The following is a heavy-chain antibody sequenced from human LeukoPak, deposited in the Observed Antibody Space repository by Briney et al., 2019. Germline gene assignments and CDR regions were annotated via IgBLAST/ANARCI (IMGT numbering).Heavy chain of an antibody. CDR1: GGSINPYY. Sequence: SETLSLTCTVSGGSINPYYWSWIRQPPGKGLEWIGFVYYTGSTNYSPSLRSRVTISRDTSKNQFSLRLSSVTAADTAVYYCARALGYSSPFDYWGQGTLVTVSS. J-gene: IGHJ4*02. CDR3: ARALGYSSPFDY. V-gene: IGHV4-59*01. CDR2: VYYTGST. D-gene: IGHD6-13*01.